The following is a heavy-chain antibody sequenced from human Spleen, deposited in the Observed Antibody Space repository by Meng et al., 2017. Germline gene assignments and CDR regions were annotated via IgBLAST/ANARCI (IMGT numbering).Heavy chain of an antibody. V-gene: IGHV3-43D*03. CDR3: AKGAYDSDLIDH. CDR1: GFTFEDYG. J-gene: IGHJ4*01. Sequence: GESLKISCAASGFTFEDYGFHWVRQVPGKGLEWVSLITWDGGSTSSADSVKGRFTISRDNRKNSLYLQMNSLRPEDTGLYYCAKGAYDSDLIDHWGHGTRVTVSS. D-gene: IGHD3-10*01. CDR2: ITWDGGST.